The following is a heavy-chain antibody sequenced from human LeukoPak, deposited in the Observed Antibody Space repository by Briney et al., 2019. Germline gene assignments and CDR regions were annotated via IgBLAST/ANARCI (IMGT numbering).Heavy chain of an antibody. J-gene: IGHJ4*02. CDR2: VSYEGSNK. D-gene: IGHD2-2*01. V-gene: IGHV3-30-3*01. Sequence: GGSLRLSCAASGFTFSSYGMHWVRHAPGKGLEWVAVVSYEGSNKYYAESVKGRFTISRDNSKNTLYLQMNSPRAEDTAVYFCARDHSLGYCSSSSCSRLDYWGQGTLVTVSS. CDR3: ARDHSLGYCSSSSCSRLDY. CDR1: GFTFSSYG.